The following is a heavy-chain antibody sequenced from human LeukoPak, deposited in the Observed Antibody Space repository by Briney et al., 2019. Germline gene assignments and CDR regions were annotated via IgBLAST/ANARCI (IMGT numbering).Heavy chain of an antibody. CDR1: GGSINSGDW. CDR3: ARVEMVRGVIITFDYPYFDY. CDR2: IYHTGKS. Sequence: SETLSLTCAVSGGSINSGDWWTWVRQPPGKGLEWIGEIYHTGKSNYNPSLKSRVTISVDTSKNQFSLKLSSVTAADTAVYYCARVEMVRGVIITFDYPYFDYWGQGTLVTVSS. J-gene: IGHJ4*02. V-gene: IGHV4-4*02. D-gene: IGHD3-10*01.